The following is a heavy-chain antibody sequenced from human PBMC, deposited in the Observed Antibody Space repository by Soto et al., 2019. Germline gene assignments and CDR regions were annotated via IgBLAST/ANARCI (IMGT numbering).Heavy chain of an antibody. J-gene: IGHJ3*02. CDR1: GFTFSSYT. V-gene: IGHV3-21*01. Sequence: EVQLVESGGGLVKPGGSLRLSCAAFGFTFSSYTMNWVRQAPGKGLEWVSSISSSSSYIYYADSVKGRFTISRDNAKTSLYLKMNSRRAEETVVYYWARDRGGDLKAFDIWGQGTMVTVSS. CDR3: ARDRGGDLKAFDI. CDR2: ISSSSSYI. D-gene: IGHD3-16*01.